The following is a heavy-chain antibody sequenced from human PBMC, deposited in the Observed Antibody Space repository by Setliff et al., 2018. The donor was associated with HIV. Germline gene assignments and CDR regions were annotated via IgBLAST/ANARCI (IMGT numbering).Heavy chain of an antibody. CDR3: ATCRHRPSNWFDP. Sequence: PSETLSLTCTVSGGSISSGGFYWYWIRQPAGKGLEWIGRVYTSGTTNYNPSLKSRVTISMDTSKSQFSLRLTSVTAADTAVYYCATCRHRPSNWFDPWGQGTVVTVSS. V-gene: IGHV4-61*02. CDR2: VYTSGTT. CDR1: GGSISSGGFY. J-gene: IGHJ5*02.